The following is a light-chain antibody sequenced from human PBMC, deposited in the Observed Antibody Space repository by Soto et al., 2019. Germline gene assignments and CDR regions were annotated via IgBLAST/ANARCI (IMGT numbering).Light chain of an antibody. CDR3: QQSYKMPS. J-gene: IGKJ5*01. CDR2: ATS. CDR1: RNVSIY. V-gene: IGKV1-39*01. Sequence: EIPLTPSPSSLAASVLYRLTLTCRSSRNVSIYLNWYQHKPGKGPTLLIHATSNLQIRVPSRFSGSGSGTEFTLTISSLEPEDFGTYYCQQSYKMPSFGQGTRLEIK.